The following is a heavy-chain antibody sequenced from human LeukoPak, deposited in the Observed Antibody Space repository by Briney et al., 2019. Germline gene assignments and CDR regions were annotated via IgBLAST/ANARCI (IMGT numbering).Heavy chain of an antibody. CDR1: GGSVSSGDYY. CDR3: ARSDYGSGIYYWSLDC. V-gene: IGHV4-61*08. D-gene: IGHD3-10*01. CDR2: IYYSGST. J-gene: IGHJ4*02. Sequence: PSETLSLTCDVSGGSVSSGDYYWSWLRQPPGKGLEWIGYIYYSGSTNNNPSLRSRVTISIDASKNQFSLKLSSVTAANTAVYYCARSDYGSGIYYWSLDCWGQGTLVTVSS.